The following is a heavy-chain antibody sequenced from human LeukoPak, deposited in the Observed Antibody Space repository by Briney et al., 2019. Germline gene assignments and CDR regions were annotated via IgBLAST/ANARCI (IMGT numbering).Heavy chain of an antibody. J-gene: IGHJ6*02. CDR2: IYYSGST. D-gene: IGHD1-26*01. Sequence: SETLSLTCTVSGGSISSGGYYWSWIRQHPGKGLGWIGYIYYSGSTYYNPSLKSRVTISVDTSKNQFSLKLSSVTAADTAVYYCASRVGATRYYYYGMDAWGQGTTVTVSS. CDR3: ASRVGATRYYYYGMDA. CDR1: GGSISSGGYY. V-gene: IGHV4-31*03.